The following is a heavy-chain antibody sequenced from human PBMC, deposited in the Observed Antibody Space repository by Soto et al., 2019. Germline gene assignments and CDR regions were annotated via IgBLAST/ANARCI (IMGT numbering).Heavy chain of an antibody. CDR1: GGSISSGGYY. J-gene: IGHJ6*02. D-gene: IGHD3-3*01. CDR2: IYYSGST. CDR3: ARLRIRGPYDFWSGYYGGYCYYGMDV. V-gene: IGHV4-31*03. Sequence: RLCRTGPVSGGSISSGGYYWSWIRQHPGKGLEWIGYIYYSGSTYYNPSLKSRVTISVDTSKNQFSLKLSSVTAADTAVYYCARLRIRGPYDFWSGYYGGYCYYGMDVWGQGTKVTVYS.